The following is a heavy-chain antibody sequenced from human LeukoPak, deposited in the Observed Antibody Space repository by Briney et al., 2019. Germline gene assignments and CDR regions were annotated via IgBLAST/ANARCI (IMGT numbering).Heavy chain of an antibody. CDR3: AREGSYYESSGLYYMDV. J-gene: IGHJ6*03. CDR2: VNHSGST. Sequence: PSETLSLTCAVYGGSFSGYYWSWIRQPPGKGLEWIGEVNHSGSTNYNPSLKSRVTISVDTSKNQFSLKLSSVTAADTAVYYCAREGSYYESSGLYYMDVWGKGTTVTVSS. D-gene: IGHD3-22*01. V-gene: IGHV4-34*01. CDR1: GGSFSGYY.